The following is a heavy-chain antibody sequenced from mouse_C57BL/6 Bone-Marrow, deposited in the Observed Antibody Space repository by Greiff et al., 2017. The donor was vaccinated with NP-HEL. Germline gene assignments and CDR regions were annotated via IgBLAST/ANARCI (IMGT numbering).Heavy chain of an antibody. CDR3: ARGGDLKFAY. D-gene: IGHD1-3*01. J-gene: IGHJ3*01. V-gene: IGHV1-18*01. Sequence: EVQLQQSGPELVKPGASVKIPCTASGYTFTDYNMDWVKQSHGKSLEWIGDINPNNGGTNYNQKFKGKATLTVDKSSSTAYMELRSLTSEDTAVYYCARGGDLKFAYWGQGTLVTVSA. CDR1: GYTFTDYN. CDR2: INPNNGGT.